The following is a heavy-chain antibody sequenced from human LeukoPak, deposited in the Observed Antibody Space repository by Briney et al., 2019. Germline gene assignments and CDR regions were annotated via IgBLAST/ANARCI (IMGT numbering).Heavy chain of an antibody. J-gene: IGHJ4*02. D-gene: IGHD6-19*01. V-gene: IGHV3-23*01. CDR1: GFSFNNYA. Sequence: GGSLRLSCAASGFSFNNYAMVWVRQTPGKGLEWVSVISAGNDIVYADSVKGRFSISRDSSKNTLYLQMNSLRVEDTAVYYCAKAAPVAGPTDYWGQGTLVTVSS. CDR2: ISAGNDI. CDR3: AKAAPVAGPTDY.